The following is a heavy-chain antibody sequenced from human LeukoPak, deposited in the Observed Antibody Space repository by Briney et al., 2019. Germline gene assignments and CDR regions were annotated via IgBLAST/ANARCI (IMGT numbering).Heavy chain of an antibody. CDR3: ARHVYSSGYYYTYYFDY. Sequence: SETLSLTCTVSGGSISSSSYYWGWIRQPPGKGLEWIGSIYYSGSPYYNPSLKSRVTISVDTSKNQFSLQLSSVTVADTAVYYCARHVYSSGYYYTYYFDYWGQGTLVTVSS. V-gene: IGHV4-39*01. D-gene: IGHD3-22*01. CDR2: IYYSGSP. CDR1: GGSISSSSYY. J-gene: IGHJ4*02.